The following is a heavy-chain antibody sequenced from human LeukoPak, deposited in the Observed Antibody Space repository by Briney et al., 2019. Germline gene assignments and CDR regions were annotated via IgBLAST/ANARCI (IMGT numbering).Heavy chain of an antibody. Sequence: ASVKVSCKASGYTFTGYYMHWVRQAPGQGLEWMGWINPNSGGTNYAQKFQGRVTMTRDTSISTAYMELSRLRSDDTAVYYCARVRYYGSGSYNAFDIWGQGTMVTVSS. CDR3: ARVRYYGSGSYNAFDI. J-gene: IGHJ3*02. CDR1: GYTFTGYY. V-gene: IGHV1-2*02. D-gene: IGHD3-10*01. CDR2: INPNSGGT.